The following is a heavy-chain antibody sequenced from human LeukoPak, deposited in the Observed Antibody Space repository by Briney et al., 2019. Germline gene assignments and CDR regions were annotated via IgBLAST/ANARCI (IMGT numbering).Heavy chain of an antibody. Sequence: GASVTVSCKASGGTFSSYAISWVRQAPGQGLEWMGRIIPILGIANYAQKFQGRVTITADKSTSTAYMELSSLRSEDTAVYYCARDRKIGDCTNGVCYNGYYYYGMDVWGQGTTVTVSS. J-gene: IGHJ6*02. V-gene: IGHV1-69*04. CDR2: IIPILGIA. CDR3: ARDRKIGDCTNGVCYNGYYYYGMDV. CDR1: GGTFSSYA. D-gene: IGHD2-8*01.